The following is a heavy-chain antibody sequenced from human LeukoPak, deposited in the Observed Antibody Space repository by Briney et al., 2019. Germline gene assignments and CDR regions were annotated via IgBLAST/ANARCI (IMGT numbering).Heavy chain of an antibody. CDR2: IYPGESDT. D-gene: IGHD6-25*01. V-gene: IGHV5-51*01. Sequence: GEALKISCKGSGYSFTSYWIGWVRQMPGKGLEWMGIIYPGESDTRYSPSFQGQVTISADKSISTAYLQWSGLKASDTAMYYCARRTATPVPYFDYWGQGTLVTVSS. CDR1: GYSFTSYW. CDR3: ARRTATPVPYFDY. J-gene: IGHJ4*02.